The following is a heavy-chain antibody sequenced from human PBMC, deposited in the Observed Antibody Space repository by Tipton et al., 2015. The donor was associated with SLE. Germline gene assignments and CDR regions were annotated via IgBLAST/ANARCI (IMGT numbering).Heavy chain of an antibody. D-gene: IGHD2-15*01. V-gene: IGHV4-39*07. Sequence: TLSLTCIVSGVSIGSSYYYWAWIRQPPGKGLEWIGTVYYSGGTYYNPSLKSRVTISVGTSTNQLSLRLTSVIAADTAVYYCARGSVVADDFWGQGTLVTVSS. J-gene: IGHJ4*02. CDR1: GVSIGSSYYY. CDR2: VYYSGGT. CDR3: ARGSVVADDF.